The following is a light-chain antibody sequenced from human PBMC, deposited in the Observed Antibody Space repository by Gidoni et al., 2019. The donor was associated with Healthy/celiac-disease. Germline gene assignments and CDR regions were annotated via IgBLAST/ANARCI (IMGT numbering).Light chain of an antibody. J-gene: IGKJ2*01. CDR2: AAS. CDR1: QSISSY. CDR3: QQSYSTLYT. V-gene: IGKV1-39*01. Sequence: DIQMTQSPSSLSASVGDRVTITCRASQSISSYLNWYQQKPRKAPKLLIYAASSLQSGVPSRFSGSGSGTDFTLTISSLQPEDFATYYCQQSYSTLYTFXQXTKLEIK.